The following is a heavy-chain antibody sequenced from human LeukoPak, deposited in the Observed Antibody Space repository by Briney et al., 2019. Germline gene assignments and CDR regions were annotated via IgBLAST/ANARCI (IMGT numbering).Heavy chain of an antibody. J-gene: IGHJ4*02. CDR2: ISSSGSTI. CDR3: AREIRGYSYFDY. D-gene: IGHD1-26*01. Sequence: GGPLRLSCAASGFTFSDYYMNWIRQAPGKGLEGVSYISSSGSTIYYADSVKGRFTISRDNAKNSLYLQMNSLRAEDTAVYYCAREIRGYSYFDYWGQGTLVTVSS. CDR1: GFTFSDYY. V-gene: IGHV3-11*01.